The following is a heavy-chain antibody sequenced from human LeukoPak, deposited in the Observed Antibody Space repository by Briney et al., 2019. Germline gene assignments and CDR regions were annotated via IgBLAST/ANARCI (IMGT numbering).Heavy chain of an antibody. Sequence: GGSLRLSCAASGFTFSSYWMHWVRQAPGKGLVWVSRINTDGSSTSYADSVKGRFTISRDNAKNTLYLQMNSLRAEDTAVYYCAREGTIFGVVIIGSGDAFDIWGQGTMVTVSS. CDR3: AREGTIFGVVIIGSGDAFDI. J-gene: IGHJ3*02. V-gene: IGHV3-74*01. CDR1: GFTFSSYW. D-gene: IGHD3-3*01. CDR2: INTDGSST.